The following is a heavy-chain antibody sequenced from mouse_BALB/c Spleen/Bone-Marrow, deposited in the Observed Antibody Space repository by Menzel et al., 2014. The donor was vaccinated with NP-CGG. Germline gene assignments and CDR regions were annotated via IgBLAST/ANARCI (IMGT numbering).Heavy chain of an antibody. V-gene: IGHV5-15*02. CDR2: ISNLAYSI. Sequence: EVKLQESGGGLVQPGGSRKLSCAASGFTFSDYGMAWVRQAPGKGPEWVAFISNLAYSIYYTDTVTGRFTISRENAKNTLYLEMSSLRSEDTAMYYCARALAYGSSFDYWGQGTTLTVPS. CDR1: GFTFSDYG. J-gene: IGHJ2*01. CDR3: ARALAYGSSFDY. D-gene: IGHD1-1*01.